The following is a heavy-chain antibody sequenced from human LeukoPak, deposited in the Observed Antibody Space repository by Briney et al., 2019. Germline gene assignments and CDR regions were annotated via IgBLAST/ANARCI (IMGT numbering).Heavy chain of an antibody. CDR3: ARDGRGVDTAMVNADFDY. J-gene: IGHJ4*02. CDR2: INPSGGST. V-gene: IGHV1-46*01. Sequence: ASVKVSCKASGYTFTSYYMHWVRQAPGQGLEWMGIINPSGGSTSYAQKFQGRVTMTRDTSTSTVYMELSSLRSEDTAVYYCARDGRGVDTAMVNADFDYWGQGTLVTVSS. CDR1: GYTFTSYY. D-gene: IGHD5-18*01.